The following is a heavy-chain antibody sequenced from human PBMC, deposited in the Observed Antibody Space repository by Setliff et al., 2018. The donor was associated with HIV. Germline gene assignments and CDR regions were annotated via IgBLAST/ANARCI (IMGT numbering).Heavy chain of an antibody. CDR2: IKTKPNDYAT. CDR3: AVSPDGDCATTKCANWFDP. D-gene: IGHD4-17*01. CDR1: GFTFSGSA. V-gene: IGHV3-73*01. J-gene: IGHJ5*02. Sequence: GESLRLSCSASGFTFSGSALHWVRQASGKGLEWVGRIKTKPNDYATAHAASVKGRFTISRDDSQNTAYLQMNSLRTEDTAVYFCAVSPDGDCATTKCANWFDPWGQGTQVTVSS.